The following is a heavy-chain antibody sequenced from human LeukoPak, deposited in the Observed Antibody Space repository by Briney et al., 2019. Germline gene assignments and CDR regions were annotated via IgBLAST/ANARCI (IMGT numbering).Heavy chain of an antibody. V-gene: IGHV3-7*01. CDR1: GFTFSMYW. Sequence: GGSLRLSCAASGFTFSMYWMSWVRQAPGKGLEWVANIKHDGSEKFYVDSVKGRFIISRGNAKNSLYLQMNSLRAEDTAVYYCARESYYKGTPNWFDPWGQGTLVTVSS. J-gene: IGHJ5*02. D-gene: IGHD3-10*01. CDR3: ARESYYKGTPNWFDP. CDR2: IKHDGSEK.